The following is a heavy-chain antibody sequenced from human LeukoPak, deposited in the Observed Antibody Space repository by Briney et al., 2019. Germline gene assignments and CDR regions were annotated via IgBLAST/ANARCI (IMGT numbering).Heavy chain of an antibody. CDR3: ARDPYSGNYGAYYYYYMDV. Sequence: GGSLRLSCVDSGFTFTNYNMNWVRQAPGKAMEWVSSITSSGTYTFSADSVKGRFTISRDNAKNSLFLQMDSLGPEDTAVYFCARDPYSGNYGAYYYYYMDVWGKGTTVTISS. CDR2: ITSSGTYT. J-gene: IGHJ6*03. CDR1: GFTFTNYN. V-gene: IGHV3-21*01. D-gene: IGHD5-12*01.